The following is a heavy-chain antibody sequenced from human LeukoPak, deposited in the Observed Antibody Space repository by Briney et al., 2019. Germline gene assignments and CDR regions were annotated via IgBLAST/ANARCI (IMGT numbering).Heavy chain of an antibody. Sequence: GGSLRLSCAASGFTFSSYAMHWVRQAPGKGLEWVAVISYDGSNKYYADSVKGRFTISRDNSKNTLYLQMNSLRAEDTAVYYCARSVWFGELIRSYYYGMDVWGQGTTVTVSS. V-gene: IGHV3-30-3*01. CDR3: ARSVWFGELIRSYYYGMDV. CDR2: ISYDGSNK. D-gene: IGHD3-10*01. J-gene: IGHJ6*02. CDR1: GFTFSSYA.